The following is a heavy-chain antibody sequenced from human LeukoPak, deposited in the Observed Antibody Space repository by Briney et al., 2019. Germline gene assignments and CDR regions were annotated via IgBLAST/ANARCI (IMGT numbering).Heavy chain of an antibody. CDR1: GGSISGYY. Sequence: SETLSLTCTVSGGSISGYYWSWIRQPPGKGLEWIGEINHSGSTNYNPSLKSRVTISVDTSKNQFSLKLSSVTAADTAVYYCARTSRIRPLDPWGQGTLVTVSP. J-gene: IGHJ5*02. V-gene: IGHV4-34*01. CDR2: INHSGST. D-gene: IGHD2/OR15-2a*01. CDR3: ARTSRIRPLDP.